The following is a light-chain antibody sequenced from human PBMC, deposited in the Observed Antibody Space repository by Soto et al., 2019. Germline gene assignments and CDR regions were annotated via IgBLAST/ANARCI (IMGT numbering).Light chain of an antibody. CDR2: DAS. CDR3: QHYGSSPQT. V-gene: IGKV3-20*01. Sequence: EIVLTQSPGTLSLSPGERATLACRASHSVSSSYLAWYQQKPGQAPRLLIYDASSRATGIPDRFSGSGSGTAFTLTISRLEPEDFAVYYCQHYGSSPQTFGQGTKVEIK. CDR1: HSVSSSY. J-gene: IGKJ1*01.